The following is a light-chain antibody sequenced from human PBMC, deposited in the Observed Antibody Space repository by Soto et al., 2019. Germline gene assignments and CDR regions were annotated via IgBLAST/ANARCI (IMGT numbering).Light chain of an antibody. Sequence: EIVMTQSPATLSVSLGERATVSCRASHSVRSNLAWLQQKPGQAPRLLIYAASTMATGVPARFSGCGSGTDFTLTISSLQSEDFAVYYCQHYYHWPLTFGQGIWVEVK. V-gene: IGKV3-15*01. CDR2: AAS. J-gene: IGKJ1*01. CDR3: QHYYHWPLT. CDR1: HSVRSN.